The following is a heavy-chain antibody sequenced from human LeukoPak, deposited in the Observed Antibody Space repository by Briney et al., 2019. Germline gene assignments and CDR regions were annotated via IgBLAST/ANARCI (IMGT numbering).Heavy chain of an antibody. CDR3: AREIAVADADVYYFDY. J-gene: IGHJ4*02. CDR2: IYYSGST. CDR1: GGSISSYY. Sequence: PSETLSLTCTVSGGSISSYYWSWIRQPPGKGLEWIGYIYYSGSTNYNPSLKSRVTISVDTSKNQFSLKLSSVTAADTAVYYCAREIAVADADVYYFDYWGQRTLVTVSS. V-gene: IGHV4-59*12. D-gene: IGHD6-19*01.